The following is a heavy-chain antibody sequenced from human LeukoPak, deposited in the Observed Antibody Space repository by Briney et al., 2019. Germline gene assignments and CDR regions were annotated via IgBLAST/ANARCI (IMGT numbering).Heavy chain of an antibody. J-gene: IGHJ4*02. CDR3: ARARGDSYPASRSLNY. D-gene: IGHD2-2*01. V-gene: IGHV3-30*02. Sequence: GGSLRLSCTGSGFSFSYYVMHWVRQAPGKGLEWVALIGANGDEKYYADSVKCRFTISRDNSKNTVYVQMNSLRPEDTAIYYCARARGDSYPASRSLNYWGPGAPVTVSS. CDR2: IGANGDEK. CDR1: GFSFSYYV.